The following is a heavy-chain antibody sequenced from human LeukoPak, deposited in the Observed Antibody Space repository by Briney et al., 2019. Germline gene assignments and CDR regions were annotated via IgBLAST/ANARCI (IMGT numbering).Heavy chain of an antibody. CDR3: ARFPTRSGSYARYYYGMDV. CDR2: INHSGST. CDR1: GGSFSGYY. D-gene: IGHD3-10*01. J-gene: IGHJ6*02. V-gene: IGHV4-34*01. Sequence: SETLSLTCAVYGGSFSGYYWSWIRQPPGKGLEWIGEINHSGSTNYNPSLKSRVTISVDTSKNQFSLKLSSVTAADTAVYYCARFPTRSGSYARYYYGMDVWGQGTTVTVSS.